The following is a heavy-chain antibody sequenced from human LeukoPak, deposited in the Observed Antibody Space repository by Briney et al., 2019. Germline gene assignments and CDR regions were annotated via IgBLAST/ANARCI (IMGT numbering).Heavy chain of an antibody. CDR2: ISSSGSTI. CDR3: AKGSVAGRQRAPPKEWFDP. Sequence: GGSLRLSCAASGFTFSSYEMNWVRQAPGKGLEWVSYISSSGSTIYYADSVKGRFTISRDNAKNSLYLQMNSLRAEDTAVYYCAKGSVAGRQRAPPKEWFDPWGQGTLVTVSS. V-gene: IGHV3-48*03. J-gene: IGHJ5*02. CDR1: GFTFSSYE. D-gene: IGHD6-6*01.